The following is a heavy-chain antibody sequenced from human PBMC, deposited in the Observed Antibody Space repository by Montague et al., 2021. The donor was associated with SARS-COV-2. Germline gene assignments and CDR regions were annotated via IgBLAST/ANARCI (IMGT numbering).Heavy chain of an antibody. CDR2: IDWDGDK. D-gene: IGHD5/OR15-5a*01. J-gene: IGHJ5*01. CDR3: ARTRVMSTVQGGYGFDS. CDR1: GFSLATEGMC. V-gene: IGHV2-70*11. Sequence: PALVRPTHTLTLTCAFSGFSLATEGMCVNWIRQPPGKAPEWLARIDWDGDKYFSASLKTRLTISKDTSRNQVVLTMTNMDPVDTATYYCARTRVMSTVQGGYGFDSWGQGTLVTVSS.